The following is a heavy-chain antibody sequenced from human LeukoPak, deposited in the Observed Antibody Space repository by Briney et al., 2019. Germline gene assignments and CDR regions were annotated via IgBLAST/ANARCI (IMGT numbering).Heavy chain of an antibody. J-gene: IGHJ4*02. CDR1: GIPFRDHH. V-gene: IGHV3-11*06. CDR3: ARDYKYAFDN. Sequence: GSLRPSCAASGIPFRDHHMNWNRPASRKGLEWISYIGISSGNTKYADSVKGRFTISGDKAKNSLYLQMNSLRVEDMAVYYCARDYKYAFDNWGQGTLVTVSS. D-gene: IGHD5-24*01. CDR2: IGISSGNT.